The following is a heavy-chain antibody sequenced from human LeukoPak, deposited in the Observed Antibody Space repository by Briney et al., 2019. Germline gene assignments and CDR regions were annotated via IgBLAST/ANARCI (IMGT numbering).Heavy chain of an antibody. Sequence: GGSLRLSCAASGFTFSSYSMNWVRQAPGKGLEWVSSISSSSSYIYYADSVKGRFTISRDNAKNSLYLQMNSLRAEDMAVYYCARGQDKSYSSGWYRYYYYGMDAWGQGTTVTVSS. CDR1: GFTFSSYS. CDR3: ARGQDKSYSSGWYRYYYYGMDA. D-gene: IGHD6-19*01. V-gene: IGHV3-21*01. J-gene: IGHJ6*02. CDR2: ISSSSSYI.